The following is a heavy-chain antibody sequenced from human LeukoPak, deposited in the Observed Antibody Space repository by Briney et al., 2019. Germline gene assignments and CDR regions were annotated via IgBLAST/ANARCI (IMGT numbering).Heavy chain of an antibody. CDR2: IYYTWST. CDR1: GGSIRSSDYY. CDR3: ARRTNSSRLSY. J-gene: IGHJ4*02. D-gene: IGHD2/OR15-2a*01. Sequence: SETLSLTCTVSGGSIRSSDYYWGWIRHPPGKGLEWIGCIYYTWSTYHSPSPRRRVSVPIQTPMNQLPLRVQSVTAAHTAIYHCARRTNSSRLSYWGQGALVTVSS. V-gene: IGHV4-39*01.